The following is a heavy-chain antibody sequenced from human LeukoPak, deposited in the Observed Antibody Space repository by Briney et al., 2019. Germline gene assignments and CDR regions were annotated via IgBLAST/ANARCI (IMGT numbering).Heavy chain of an antibody. D-gene: IGHD5-24*01. J-gene: IGHJ4*02. CDR2: ISSSSSYI. V-gene: IGHV3-21*01. CDR3: ARDFRTQLDGYSPPYHFDH. CDR1: GFTFTPYS. Sequence: GGSLRLSCAASGFTFTPYSMSWVRQAPGKGLEWVSSISSSSSYIYYEDSVKGRFTISRDNAKNSLYLQMNSLRAEVTAVYYCARDFRTQLDGYSPPYHFDHWGQGTLVTVSS.